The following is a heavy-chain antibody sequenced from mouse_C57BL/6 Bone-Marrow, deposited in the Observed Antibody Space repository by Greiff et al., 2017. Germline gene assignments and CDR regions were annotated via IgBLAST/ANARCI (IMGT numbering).Heavy chain of an antibody. CDR1: GFTFSDYY. CDR2: ISNGGGST. J-gene: IGHJ1*03. CDR3: ARPYYGVHWYFGV. Sequence: EVKLVESGGGLVQPGGSLKLSCAASGFTFSDYYMYWVRQTPEKRLEWVAYISNGGGSTYYPDTVKGRVTISRDNAKNTLYLQMSRLKSEDTAMYYCARPYYGVHWYFGVWGTGTTVTVSS. D-gene: IGHD2-10*01. V-gene: IGHV5-12*01.